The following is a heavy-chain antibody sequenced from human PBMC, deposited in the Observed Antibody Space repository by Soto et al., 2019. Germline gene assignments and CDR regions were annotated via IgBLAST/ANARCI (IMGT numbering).Heavy chain of an antibody. CDR3: TRWPDGYYYYGMDV. J-gene: IGHJ6*02. V-gene: IGHV1-8*01. Sequence: QVQLVQSGAEVKKPGASVKVYCKASGYTFTSYDIDWVRQATGQGLEWMGWMKPNSGNTGYAQKFQGRVTMTRNTSISTAYMELSRLRSEDTAVYYCTRWPDGYYYYGMDVWGQGTTVIVSS. CDR2: MKPNSGNT. CDR1: GYTFTSYD.